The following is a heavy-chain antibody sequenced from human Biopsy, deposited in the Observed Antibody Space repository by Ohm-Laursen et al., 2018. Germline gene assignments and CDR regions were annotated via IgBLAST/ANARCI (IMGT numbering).Heavy chain of an antibody. J-gene: IGHJ5*02. CDR3: ARHPTGFWFDP. CDR2: IFYGGIT. CDR1: GGSISDSTYH. Sequence: LSLTCTVSGGSISDSTYHWGWIRQSPGKGLEWIGSIFYGGITYYNPSLKSRVTISVDTSKNQFSLNLSSVTGADTAVYYCARHPTGFWFDPWGQGTLVTVSS. V-gene: IGHV4-39*01.